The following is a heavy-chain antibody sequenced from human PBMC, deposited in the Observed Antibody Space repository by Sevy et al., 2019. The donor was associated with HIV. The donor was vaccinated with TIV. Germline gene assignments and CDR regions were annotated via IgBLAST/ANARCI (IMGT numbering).Heavy chain of an antibody. CDR2: MNPNSGNK. CDR1: GYTFTSYD. Sequence: ASVKVSCKASGYTFTSYDINWVRQATGQGLEWMGWMNPNSGNKGYAQTFQGRVTMTRNTSISTAYMELSSLRSEDTAVYYCARGAYSYGCAADYWGQGTLVTVSS. D-gene: IGHD5-18*01. CDR3: ARGAYSYGCAADY. J-gene: IGHJ4*02. V-gene: IGHV1-8*01.